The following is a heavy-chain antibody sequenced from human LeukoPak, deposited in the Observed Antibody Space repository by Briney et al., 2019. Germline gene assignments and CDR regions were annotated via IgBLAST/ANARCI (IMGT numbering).Heavy chain of an antibody. CDR3: ARGARAAFDI. CDR2: ISDNGGRT. CDR1: GFTFSAYT. V-gene: IGHV3-64*01. Sequence: PGGSLRLSCAASGFTFSAYTMHWVRQAPGKGLEYVSVISDNGGRTFYANSVKGRFTISRDNSKNTLYLQMGSLTPEDMAVYCCARGARAAFDIWGQGTMVTVSS. J-gene: IGHJ3*02.